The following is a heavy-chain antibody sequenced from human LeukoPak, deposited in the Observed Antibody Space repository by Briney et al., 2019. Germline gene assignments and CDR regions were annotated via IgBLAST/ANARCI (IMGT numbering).Heavy chain of an antibody. CDR1: GGSFSGYY. CDR3: ARGVVVAAYGMDV. V-gene: IGHV4-59*01. Sequence: SETLSLTCAVYGGSFSGYYWSWIRQPPGKGLEWIGYIYYSGSTNYNPSLKSRVTISVDTSKNQFSLKLSSVTAADTAVYYCARGVVVAAYGMDVWGQGTTVTVSS. CDR2: IYYSGST. J-gene: IGHJ6*02. D-gene: IGHD2-15*01.